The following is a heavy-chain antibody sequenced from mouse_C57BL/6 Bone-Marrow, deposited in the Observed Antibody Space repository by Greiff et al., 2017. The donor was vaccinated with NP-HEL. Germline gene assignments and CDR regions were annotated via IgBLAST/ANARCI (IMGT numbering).Heavy chain of an antibody. CDR3: ARLITTVVAPNY. Sequence: EVQLQQSGPELVKPGASVKISCKASGYTFTDYYMNWVKQSHGKSLEWIGDINPNNGGTSYNQKFKGKATLTVDKSSSTAYMELRSLTSEDSAVYYCARLITTVVAPNYWGQGTTLTVSS. V-gene: IGHV1-26*01. D-gene: IGHD1-1*01. J-gene: IGHJ2*01. CDR2: INPNNGGT. CDR1: GYTFTDYY.